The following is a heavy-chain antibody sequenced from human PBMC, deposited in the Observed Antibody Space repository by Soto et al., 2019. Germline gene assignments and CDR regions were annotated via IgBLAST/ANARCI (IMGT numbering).Heavy chain of an antibody. J-gene: IGHJ6*04. Sequence: VQLVQSGAEVKKPGPSVKVSCKSSGDPFSNHTISWVRQAPGQGLEWMGRFIPILGVSNYAQKFQGRVTITADKSPSTGSMDMSSLRSADTAGYYCARGAEIGTVTMGFCFSRDFWGTGTTVTVSS. D-gene: IGHD4-17*01. CDR3: ARGAEIGTVTMGFCFSRDF. V-gene: IGHV1-69*04. CDR1: GDPFSNHT. CDR2: FIPILGVS.